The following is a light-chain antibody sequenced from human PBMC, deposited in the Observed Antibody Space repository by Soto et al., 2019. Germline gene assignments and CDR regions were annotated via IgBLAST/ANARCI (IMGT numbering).Light chain of an antibody. Sequence: ENVLTQSPGTLSLSPGERATLSCRASQSFSSSYLAWYQQKPGQAPRLLIYGTSTRATGVPDRFSGSGSQTDFTPTISRLEPEDFAVYYCQQYGSLGTFGQGTRVEIK. CDR2: GTS. CDR1: QSFSSSY. V-gene: IGKV3-20*01. CDR3: QQYGSLGT. J-gene: IGKJ1*01.